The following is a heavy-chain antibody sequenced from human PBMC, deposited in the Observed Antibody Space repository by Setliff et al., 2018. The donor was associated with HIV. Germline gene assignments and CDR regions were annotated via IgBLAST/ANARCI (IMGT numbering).Heavy chain of an antibody. CDR1: GDSIGSGGYY. J-gene: IGHJ4*02. D-gene: IGHD3-16*01. Sequence: SETLSLTCTVSGDSIGSGGYYWSWIRQPPGKGLEWTGYIFYSGSTYYNPSLKSRVTISVDTSKNQFFLRLNSVTAADTAVYYCSMTRWGAPADSWGQGTLVTVSS. CDR2: IFYSGST. CDR3: SMTRWGAPADS. V-gene: IGHV4-31*03.